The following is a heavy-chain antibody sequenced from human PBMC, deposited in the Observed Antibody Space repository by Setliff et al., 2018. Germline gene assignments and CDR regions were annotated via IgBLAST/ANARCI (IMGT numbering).Heavy chain of an antibody. CDR3: ARTGTTYYYSCMDV. CDR2: VSYGGST. V-gene: IGHV4-59*08. CDR1: SAAISTYH. D-gene: IGHD3-22*01. J-gene: IGHJ6*03. Sequence: SSETLSLTCAVSSAAISTYHWSWLRQPPGKGLEWIGYVSYGGSTKYNPSLESRVTISLDAPKNQFSLKLTSVTAADTAVYYCARTGTTYYYSCMDVWGKGTTVTVSS.